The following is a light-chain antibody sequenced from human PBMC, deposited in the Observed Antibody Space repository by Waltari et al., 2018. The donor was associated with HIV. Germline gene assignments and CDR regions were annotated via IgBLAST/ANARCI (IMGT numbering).Light chain of an antibody. V-gene: IGLV2-8*01. CDR2: EVT. J-gene: IGLJ2*01. CDR3: SSYAGGNNLV. CDR1: SSDVGGYNF. Sequence: QSALTQPPSASGSPGHSVTISCTGTSSDVGGYNFVSWYQQHPGKAPKLMIFEVTKRPSGVPARFSGSKTGNTASLTVAGLQADDEADYYCSSYAGGNNLVFGGGTKLTVL.